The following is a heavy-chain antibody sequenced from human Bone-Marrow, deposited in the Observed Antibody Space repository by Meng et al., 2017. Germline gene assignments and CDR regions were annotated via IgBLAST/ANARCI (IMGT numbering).Heavy chain of an antibody. CDR1: GGSFSDYY. Sequence: QVQLQQWGAGLLKPSETLSLTCVVSGGSFSDYYWSWIRQPPGKGLEWIGEINHSGSTNYNPSLESRATISVDTSQNNLSLKLSSVTAADSAGYYCERGPTTMAHDFDYWGQGTLVTVSS. J-gene: IGHJ4*02. CDR2: INHSGST. D-gene: IGHD4-11*01. CDR3: ERGPTTMAHDFDY. V-gene: IGHV4-34*01.